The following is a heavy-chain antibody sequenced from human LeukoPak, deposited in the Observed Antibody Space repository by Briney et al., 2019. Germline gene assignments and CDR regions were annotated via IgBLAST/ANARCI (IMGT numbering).Heavy chain of an antibody. CDR2: IYHSGSS. CDR1: GGSISSSSYY. CDR3: ARKIAVAPYYFDY. Sequence: SETLSLTCTVSGGSISSSSYYWGWIRQPPGKGLEWIGEIYHSGSSNYNPSLKSRVTISVDKSKNQFSLKLSSVTAADTAVYYCARKIAVAPYYFDYWGQGTLVTVSS. J-gene: IGHJ4*02. V-gene: IGHV4-39*07. D-gene: IGHD6-19*01.